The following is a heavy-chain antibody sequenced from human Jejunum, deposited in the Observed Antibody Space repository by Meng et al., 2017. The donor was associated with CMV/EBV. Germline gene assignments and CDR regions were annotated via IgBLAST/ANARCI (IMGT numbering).Heavy chain of an antibody. D-gene: IGHD4-11*01. V-gene: IGHV3-30*02. J-gene: IGHJ6*02. CDR3: ARDALTVSPYYYGMGV. CDR1: TCSQYW. CDR2: IRHDGRST. Sequence: TCSQYWMHGVRQAPGKGLEWVANIRHDGRSTAYADSVQGRFTISRDNSKSTLYLQMNSLRPDDTAVYYCARDALTVSPYYYGMGVWGQGTTVTVSS.